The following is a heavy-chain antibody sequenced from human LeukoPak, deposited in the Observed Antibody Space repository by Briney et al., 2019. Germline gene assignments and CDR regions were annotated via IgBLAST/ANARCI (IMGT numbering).Heavy chain of an antibody. CDR2: ISGSGDST. CDR3: ARARYDSSGYYYYYYGMDV. CDR1: GFTFSSYA. D-gene: IGHD3-22*01. V-gene: IGHV3-23*01. Sequence: SGGSLKLSCAASGFTFSSYAMSWVRQAPGKGLEWVSTISGSGDSTYYADSVKGRFTISRDNSKNTLYLQMNSLRAEDTAVYYCARARYDSSGYYYYYYGMDVWGQGTTVTVSS. J-gene: IGHJ6*02.